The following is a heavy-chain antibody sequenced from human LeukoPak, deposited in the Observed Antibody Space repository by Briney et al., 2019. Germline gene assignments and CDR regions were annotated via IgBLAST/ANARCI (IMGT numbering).Heavy chain of an antibody. CDR1: GYTFTSYG. J-gene: IGHJ5*02. Sequence: ASVKVSRKASGYTFTSYGISWVRQAPGQGLEWMGWISAYNGNTNYAQKLQGRVTMTTDTSTSTAYMELRSLRSDDTAVYYCARARYSSSWYLDNWFDPWGQGTLVTVSS. CDR3: ARARYSSSWYLDNWFDP. D-gene: IGHD6-13*01. CDR2: ISAYNGNT. V-gene: IGHV1-18*01.